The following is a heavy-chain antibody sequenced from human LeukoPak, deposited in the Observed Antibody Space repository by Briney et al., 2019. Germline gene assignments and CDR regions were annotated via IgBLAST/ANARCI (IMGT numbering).Heavy chain of an antibody. J-gene: IGHJ5*02. CDR1: GYTFTSYG. V-gene: IGHV1-18*01. Sequence: ASVKVSCTASGYTFTSYGISWVRQAPGQGLEWMGWISAYNGNTNFAQKLQGRVTMTTDTSTSTAYMELRSLRSDDTALYYCARSARYCSSTSCYDWFDPWGQGTLVTVSS. CDR2: ISAYNGNT. D-gene: IGHD2-2*01. CDR3: ARSARYCSSTSCYDWFDP.